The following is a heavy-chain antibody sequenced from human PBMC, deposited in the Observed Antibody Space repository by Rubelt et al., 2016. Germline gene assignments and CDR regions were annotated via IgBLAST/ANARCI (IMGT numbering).Heavy chain of an antibody. J-gene: IGHJ4*02. CDR1: GFTLSRYA. CDR3: AKDRVGSWFSLDY. Sequence: SRGGLVQPGGSLRVSCAASGFTLSRYAMNWVRQAPGKGLEWVAAISGSGGSTFYADSVKGRFTISRDNSKNTLYLQMNSLRAEDTAVYYCAKDRVGSWFSLDYWGQGTLVTVST. D-gene: IGHD6-13*01. V-gene: IGHV3-23*01. CDR2: ISGSGGST.